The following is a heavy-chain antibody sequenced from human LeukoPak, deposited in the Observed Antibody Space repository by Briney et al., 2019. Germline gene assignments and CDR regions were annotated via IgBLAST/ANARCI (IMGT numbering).Heavy chain of an antibody. D-gene: IGHD3-10*01. CDR3: ARKLYGSGSYHPFDY. J-gene: IGHJ4*02. Sequence: GGSLRLSCAASGFTFSSYWMHWVRQAPGKGLVWVSRINPDGSTTSYADSVKGRFTISRDNAKNTLYLQMDSLRAEDTAVYYCARKLYGSGSYHPFDYWGQGTLVTVSS. V-gene: IGHV3-74*01. CDR1: GFTFSSYW. CDR2: INPDGSTT.